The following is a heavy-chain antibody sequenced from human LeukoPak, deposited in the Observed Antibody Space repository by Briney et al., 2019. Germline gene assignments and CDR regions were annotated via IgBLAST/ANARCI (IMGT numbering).Heavy chain of an antibody. CDR2: IIPILGIA. V-gene: IGHV1-69*04. CDR3: ARDEPHYYDSSGYYGFGDY. J-gene: IGHJ4*02. D-gene: IGHD3-22*01. CDR1: GGTFSSYA. Sequence: SLKVSCKASGGTFSSYAISWVRQAPGQGLECMGRIIPILGIANYAQKFQGRVTITADKSTSTAYMELSSLRSEDTAVYYCARDEPHYYDSSGYYGFGDYWGQGTLVTVSS.